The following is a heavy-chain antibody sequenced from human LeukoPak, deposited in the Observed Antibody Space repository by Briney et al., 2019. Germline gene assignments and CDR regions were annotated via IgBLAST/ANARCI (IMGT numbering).Heavy chain of an antibody. J-gene: IGHJ6*02. CDR1: GFTFSSYA. D-gene: IGHD3-10*01. CDR2: ISSNGGST. V-gene: IGHV3-64D*06. Sequence: GGSLRLSCSASGFTFSSYAMHWVRQAPGKGLEYVSAISSNGGSTYYADSVKGRFAISRDNSKNTLYLQMSSLRAEDTAMYYCVKGDYYGSGSYYNEGQLGARYYYYYYGMDVWGQGTTVTVSS. CDR3: VKGDYYGSGSYYNEGQLGARYYYYYYGMDV.